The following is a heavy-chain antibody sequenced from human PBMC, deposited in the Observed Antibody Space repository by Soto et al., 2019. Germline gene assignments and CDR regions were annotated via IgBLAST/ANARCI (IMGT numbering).Heavy chain of an antibody. CDR1: GFTFSSYW. Sequence: GGSLRLSCAASGFTFSSYWISWVRQAPGKGLEWVANIKQDGSEKYYVDSVKGRFTISRDNAKNSLYLQMNSLRAEDTAVYYCARPGPVVVPATIDYWGQGTRVNVSS. CDR3: ARPGPVVVPATIDY. D-gene: IGHD2-2*01. J-gene: IGHJ4*02. V-gene: IGHV3-7*01. CDR2: IKQDGSEK.